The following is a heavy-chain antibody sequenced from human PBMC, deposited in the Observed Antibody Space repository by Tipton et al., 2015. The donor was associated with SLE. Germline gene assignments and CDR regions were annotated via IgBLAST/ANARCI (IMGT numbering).Heavy chain of an antibody. D-gene: IGHD2-21*01. CDR1: GGSISSSSYY. Sequence: TLSLTCTVSGGSISSSSYYWGWIRQPPGKGLEWIGCIYYSGSTYYNPSLKSRVTISVDTSKNQFSLKLSSVTAADTAVYYCARLRVISYYFDYWGQGTLVTVSS. CDR2: IYYSGST. V-gene: IGHV4-39*07. J-gene: IGHJ4*02. CDR3: ARLRVISYYFDY.